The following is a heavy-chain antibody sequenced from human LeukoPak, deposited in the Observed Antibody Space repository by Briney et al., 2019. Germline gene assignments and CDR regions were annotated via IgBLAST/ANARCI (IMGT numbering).Heavy chain of an antibody. Sequence: SVKVSCKASGGTFISYAISWVRQAPGQGLEWMGRIIPIFGTANYAQKFEGRVTITTEEYTSTDYMELSSLRSEDTAVYYCARDSEWLRWFDPWGQGTLVTVSS. CDR3: ARDSEWLRWFDP. CDR2: IIPIFGTA. CDR1: GGTFISYA. J-gene: IGHJ5*02. D-gene: IGHD6-19*01. V-gene: IGHV1-69*05.